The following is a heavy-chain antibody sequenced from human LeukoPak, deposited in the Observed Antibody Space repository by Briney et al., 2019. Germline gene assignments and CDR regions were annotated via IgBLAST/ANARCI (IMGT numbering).Heavy chain of an antibody. CDR2: ISYDGSNK. Sequence: GGSLRLSCAASEFTFSSYAMHWVRQAPGKGLEWVAVISYDGSNKYYADSVKGRFTISRDNSKNTLYLQMNSLRAEDTAVYYCAREQFRDGYNMAFDIWGQGTMVTVSS. CDR1: EFTFSSYA. J-gene: IGHJ3*02. CDR3: AREQFRDGYNMAFDI. V-gene: IGHV3-30*04. D-gene: IGHD5-24*01.